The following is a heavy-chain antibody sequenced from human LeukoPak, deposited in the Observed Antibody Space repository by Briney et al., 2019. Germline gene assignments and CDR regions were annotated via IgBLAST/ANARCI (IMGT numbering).Heavy chain of an antibody. J-gene: IGHJ5*02. CDR3: AREVVCSGGSCYGWSDP. CDR1: GYTFTGYY. V-gene: IGHV1-2*02. D-gene: IGHD2-15*01. Sequence: ASVKVSCKASGYTFTGYYMHWVRQAPGQGLEWMGWINPNSGGTNYAQKFQGRVTITADESTSTAYMELSSLRSEDTAVYYCAREVVCSGGSCYGWSDPWGQGTLVTVSS. CDR2: INPNSGGT.